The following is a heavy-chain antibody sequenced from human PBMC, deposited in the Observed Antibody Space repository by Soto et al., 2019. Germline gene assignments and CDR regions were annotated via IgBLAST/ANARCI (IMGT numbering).Heavy chain of an antibody. Sequence: PGESLKISCKGSGYSFTSYWISWVRQMPGKGLVWMGRIDPSDSYINYSPSFQGHVTISADKSISTAYLQWSSLKASDTAMYYCARLPLAAAYSDANTWGQGALVTVSS. D-gene: IGHD6-13*01. CDR1: GYSFTSYW. CDR3: ARLPLAAAYSDANT. CDR2: IDPSDSYI. J-gene: IGHJ5*02. V-gene: IGHV5-10-1*01.